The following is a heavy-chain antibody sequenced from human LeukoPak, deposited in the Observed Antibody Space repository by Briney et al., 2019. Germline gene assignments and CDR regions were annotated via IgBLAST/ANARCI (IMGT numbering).Heavy chain of an antibody. Sequence: SETLSLTCTVSGGSISSNSYYWVWIRQPPGKGLEWIGSIYYSGRTYYKSSLKSRVTISVDTLKNQFSLKLSSVTAADTAVYYCARLSDAHRYFDYWGQGTLVTVSS. CDR3: ARLSDAHRYFDY. D-gene: IGHD1-14*01. V-gene: IGHV4-39*01. CDR1: GGSISSNSYY. CDR2: IYYSGRT. J-gene: IGHJ4*02.